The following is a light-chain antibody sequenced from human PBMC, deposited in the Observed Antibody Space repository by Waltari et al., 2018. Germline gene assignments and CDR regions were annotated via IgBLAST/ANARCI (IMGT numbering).Light chain of an antibody. Sequence: QSALTQPASVSGSPGQSITTSCTGTGSDIGTYTYVSWYQHPPGKVPTVVIFDVKNRPSGISNRFSGSKSGNTASLTISGLQPEDEAYYYCSSFTTNDTVLFGGGTKVTVL. J-gene: IGLJ2*01. CDR3: SSFTTNDTVL. CDR1: GSDIGTYTY. V-gene: IGLV2-14*01. CDR2: DVK.